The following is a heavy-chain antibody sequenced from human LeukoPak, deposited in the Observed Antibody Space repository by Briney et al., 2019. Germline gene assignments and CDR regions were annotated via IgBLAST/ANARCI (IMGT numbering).Heavy chain of an antibody. CDR2: IDHSGNT. D-gene: IGHD1-26*01. V-gene: IGHV4-38-2*01. CDR3: ARNGGYGKFDY. Sequence: SETLSLTCAVSGYSISSVYFWGWLRRPPGKGLEWIGTIDHSGNTYYNPSLKSRVTMSVDTSKNQFSLNLSSVTAADTAFYYCARNGGYGKFDYWGQGTLVTVSS. J-gene: IGHJ4*02. CDR1: GYSISSVYF.